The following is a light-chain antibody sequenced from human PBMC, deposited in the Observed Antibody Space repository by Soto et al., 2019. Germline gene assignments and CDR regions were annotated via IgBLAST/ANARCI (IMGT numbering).Light chain of an antibody. V-gene: IGLV2-14*01. CDR3: SSYTGSSTPYV. CDR1: SSDVGGSNY. CDR2: EVS. Sequence: QSALTQPASVSGSPGQPITISCTGTSSDVGGSNYVSWYQHHPGKAPKLMIFEVSNRPSGVSNRFSGSKSGNTASLTISRLQAEDEADYYCSSYTGSSTPYVFGTGTKLTVL. J-gene: IGLJ1*01.